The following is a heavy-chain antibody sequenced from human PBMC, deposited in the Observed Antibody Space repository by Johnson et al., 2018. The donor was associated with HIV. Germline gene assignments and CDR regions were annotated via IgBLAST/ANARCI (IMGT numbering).Heavy chain of an antibody. Sequence: VQLVESGGGLVQPGGSLRLSCAASGFTFDDYGMSWVRQAPGKGLEWVYGINWNGGSTGYADSLKGRFTISRDNAKNSLYLQMNSLRGEDTALYYCARARGQLTRGDDAFDIWGQGTMVTVSS. CDR3: ARARGQLTRGDDAFDI. D-gene: IGHD6-13*01. CDR1: GFTFDDYG. CDR2: INWNGGST. V-gene: IGHV3-20*04. J-gene: IGHJ3*02.